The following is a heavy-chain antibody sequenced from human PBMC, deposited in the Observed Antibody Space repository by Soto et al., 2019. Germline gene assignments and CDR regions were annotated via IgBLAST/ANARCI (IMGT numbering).Heavy chain of an antibody. D-gene: IGHD3-3*01. V-gene: IGHV3-64D*08. CDR2: ISSNGGST. CDR3: VLFGVVKTNWFDP. J-gene: IGHJ5*02. CDR1: GFTFISYA. Sequence: GGSLILSCSASGFTFISYAMHWVRQAPGKGLEYVSAISSNGGSTYYADSVMGRFTISRDNSKNTLYLQMSSLRAEDTAVYYCVLFGVVKTNWFDPWGQGTLVXVSS.